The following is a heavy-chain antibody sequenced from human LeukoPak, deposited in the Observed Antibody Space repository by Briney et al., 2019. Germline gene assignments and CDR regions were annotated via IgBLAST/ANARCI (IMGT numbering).Heavy chain of an antibody. CDR2: ISSSGSTI. CDR1: GFTFSSYE. D-gene: IGHD5/OR15-5a*01. J-gene: IGHJ3*02. Sequence: PGGSLRLSCAASGFTFSSYEMNWVRQAPGKGLEWVSYISSSGSTIYYADSVKGRFTISRDNAKNSLYLQMNSLRAEDTAVYYCARVVYLRHAFDIWGQGTMVTVSS. CDR3: ARVVYLRHAFDI. V-gene: IGHV3-48*03.